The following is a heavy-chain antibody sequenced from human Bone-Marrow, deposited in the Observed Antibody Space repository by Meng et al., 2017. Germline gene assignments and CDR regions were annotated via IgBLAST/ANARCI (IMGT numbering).Heavy chain of an antibody. CDR2: IYHSGST. D-gene: IGHD4-17*01. CDR3: ARHNYGDYGWFDP. CDR1: GGSISSSNW. Sequence: QVQLQESGPGLVKPSGTLSLTCAVSGGSISSSNWWSWVRQPPGKGLEWIGEIYHSGSTHYNPSLKSQVTISVDTPRNQFSLKLGSMTAADTAVYYCARHNYGDYGWFDPWGQGTLVTVSS. V-gene: IGHV4-4*02. J-gene: IGHJ5*02.